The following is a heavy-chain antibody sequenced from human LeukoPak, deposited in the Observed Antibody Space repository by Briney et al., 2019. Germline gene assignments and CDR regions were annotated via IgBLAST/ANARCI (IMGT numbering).Heavy chain of an antibody. CDR3: AKGGLRGGTYNDDF. V-gene: IGHV3-23*01. J-gene: IGHJ4*02. CDR1: GFSFSIYG. CDR2: ISGSGGNT. Sequence: QTGGSLRLSCEASGFSFSIYGMSWVRQAPGKGLEWVSGISGSGGNTYYAEALTGRFTVSRDNSKNTLYLQMNSLRAEDTALYYCAKGGLRGGTYNDDFWGQGTLVTVSS. D-gene: IGHD3-16*01.